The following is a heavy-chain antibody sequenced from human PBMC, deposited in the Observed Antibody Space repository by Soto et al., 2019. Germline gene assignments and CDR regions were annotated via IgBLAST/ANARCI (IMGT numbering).Heavy chain of an antibody. V-gene: IGHV3-30-3*01. J-gene: IGHJ4*02. D-gene: IGHD6-19*01. CDR3: ARDTAHSSGWFQDY. CDR2: ISYDGSNK. CDR1: VFTFSSYA. Sequence: GSLRLSCAASVFTFSSYAMHWVRQAPGKGLEWVAVISYDGSNKYYADSVKGRFTISRDNSKNTLYLQMNSLRAEDTAVYYCARDTAHSSGWFQDYWGQGTLVTVSS.